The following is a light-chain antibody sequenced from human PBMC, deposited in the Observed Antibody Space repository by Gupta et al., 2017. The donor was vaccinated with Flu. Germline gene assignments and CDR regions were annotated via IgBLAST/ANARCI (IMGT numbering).Light chain of an antibody. CDR2: DAS. Sequence: EIVLTHSPATLSLSPGERATLSCRASQSVSSYLAWYQQKTGQAPRLLIYDASNRATGIPARFSGSGSGTDFTLTISSLEPEDFAVYDCQQRSNWITFGQGTRLEIK. CDR3: QQRSNWIT. V-gene: IGKV3-11*01. J-gene: IGKJ5*01. CDR1: QSVSSY.